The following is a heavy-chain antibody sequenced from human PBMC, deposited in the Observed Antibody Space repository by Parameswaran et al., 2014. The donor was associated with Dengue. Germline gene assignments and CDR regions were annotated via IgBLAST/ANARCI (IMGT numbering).Heavy chain of an antibody. CDR3: ARLMTTVTTRDY. Sequence: PGKGLEWIGYIYYSGSTNYNPSLKSRVTISVDTSKNQFSLKLSSVTAADTAVYYCARLMTTVTTRDYWGQGTLVTVSS. V-gene: IGHV4-59*08. CDR2: IYYSGST. D-gene: IGHD4-17*01. J-gene: IGHJ4*02.